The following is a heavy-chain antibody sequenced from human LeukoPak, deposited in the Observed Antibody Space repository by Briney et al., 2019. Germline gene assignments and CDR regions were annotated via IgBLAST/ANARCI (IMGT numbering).Heavy chain of an antibody. Sequence: GGSLRLSCAASGFTFSSYWMTWVRQAPGKGLAWVANINEDGSEMYHADSVKGRFTISRDNTKNSLFLQMNSLRAEDTAVYYCARGVYALDIWGQGTMVTVSS. CDR1: GFTFSSYW. CDR2: INEDGSEM. V-gene: IGHV3-7*03. CDR3: ARGVYALDI. J-gene: IGHJ3*02.